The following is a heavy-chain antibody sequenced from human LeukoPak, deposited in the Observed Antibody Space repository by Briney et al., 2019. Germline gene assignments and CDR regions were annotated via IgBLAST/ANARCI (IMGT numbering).Heavy chain of an antibody. V-gene: IGHV7-4-1*02. J-gene: IGHJ4*02. CDR1: GYTFTGYY. D-gene: IGHD2-15*01. CDR3: ARAEGYCSGSTCFSY. Sequence: ASVKVSCKASGYTFTGYYMHWVRQAPGQGLEWMGWINTNTGNPTYAQGFTGRFVFSLDTSVTTAYLQISSLTADDTAVYFCARAEGYCSGSTCFSYWGQGTLVTVSS. CDR2: INTNTGNP.